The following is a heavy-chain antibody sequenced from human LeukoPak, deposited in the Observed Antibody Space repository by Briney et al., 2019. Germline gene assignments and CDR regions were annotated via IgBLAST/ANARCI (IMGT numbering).Heavy chain of an antibody. CDR1: GCTFSSYS. J-gene: IGHJ4*02. CDR2: ISSSSSTI. V-gene: IGHV3-48*01. Sequence: GGSLRLSCPASGCTFSSYSLNWVRQPPGRGLEGVSYISSSSSTIYYADSVKGRFTISRDNAKNSLYLQMNSLRAEDTAVYYCARGDFWSGFDYWGQGTLVTVSS. D-gene: IGHD3-3*01. CDR3: ARGDFWSGFDY.